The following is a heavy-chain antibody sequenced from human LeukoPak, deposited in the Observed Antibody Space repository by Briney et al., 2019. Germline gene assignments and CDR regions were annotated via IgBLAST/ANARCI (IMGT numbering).Heavy chain of an antibody. Sequence: GGSLRLSCAASGFTFSSYWMSWVRQAPGEGLEWVANIKQDGTEKYYMDSVKGRFSISRGNAKNSLYLQMNALRAEDTAVYYCARDVRPDYWGQGTLVTVST. CDR2: IKQDGTEK. J-gene: IGHJ4*02. CDR1: GFTFSSYW. CDR3: ARDVRPDY. V-gene: IGHV3-7*04. D-gene: IGHD6-6*01.